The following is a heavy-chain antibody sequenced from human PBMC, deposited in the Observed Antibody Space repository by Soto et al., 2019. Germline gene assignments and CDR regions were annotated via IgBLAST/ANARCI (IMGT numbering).Heavy chain of an antibody. J-gene: IGHJ4*02. Sequence: SGPTLVNPTHTLTLTCTFSGFSLSTSGVGVGWIRQPPGKALEWLALIYWDDDKRYSPSLKSRLTITKDTSKNQVVLTMTNMDPVDTATYYCAHSEDYDYVWGSYRPQFDYWGQGTLVTVSS. D-gene: IGHD3-16*02. V-gene: IGHV2-5*02. CDR3: AHSEDYDYVWGSYRPQFDY. CDR1: GFSLSTSGVG. CDR2: IYWDDDK.